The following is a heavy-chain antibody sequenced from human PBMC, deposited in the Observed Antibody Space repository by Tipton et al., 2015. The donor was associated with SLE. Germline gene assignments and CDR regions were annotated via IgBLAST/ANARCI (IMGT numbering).Heavy chain of an antibody. J-gene: IGHJ4*02. CDR3: ARDSSDWYYFDY. Sequence: SLRLSCAASGFTFSSYAMSWVRQAPGKGLEWVAVISYDGSNKYYADSVKGRFTISRDNSKNTLYLQMNSLRAEDTAVYYCARDSSDWYYFDYWGQGTLVTVSS. CDR2: ISYDGSNK. D-gene: IGHD6-19*01. V-gene: IGHV3-30-3*01. CDR1: GFTFSSYA.